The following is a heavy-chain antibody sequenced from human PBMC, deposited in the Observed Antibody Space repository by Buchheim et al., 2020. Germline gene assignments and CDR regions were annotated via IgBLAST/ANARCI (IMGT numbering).Heavy chain of an antibody. Sequence: QVQLQESGPGLVKPSETLSLTCTVSGGSISSSSNYWGWIRQPPGKGLEWIGSIYYSGSTYYNPSLKSRVSISVDTSKNQFSLKLSSVTAADTAVYSCATHPKGASVVRTEDCWGQGTL. CDR3: ATHPKGASVVRTEDC. CDR2: IYYSGST. V-gene: IGHV4-39*01. D-gene: IGHD1-26*01. J-gene: IGHJ4*02. CDR1: GGSISSSSNY.